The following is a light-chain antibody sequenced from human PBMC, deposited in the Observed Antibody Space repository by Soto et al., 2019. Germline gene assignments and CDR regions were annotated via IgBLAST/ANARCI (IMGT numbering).Light chain of an antibody. J-gene: IGKJ5*01. CDR1: QSISTY. V-gene: IGKV1-39*01. Sequence: DIQMTQSPSSLSASVGNRVTITCRASQSISTYLNWYQKTPGKAPNLLIYDASRLQSGVPSRFSGSGGGTDFTLSISSVQPEDFETYFCQQSYMDPITFGQGTQLEI. CDR2: DAS. CDR3: QQSYMDPIT.